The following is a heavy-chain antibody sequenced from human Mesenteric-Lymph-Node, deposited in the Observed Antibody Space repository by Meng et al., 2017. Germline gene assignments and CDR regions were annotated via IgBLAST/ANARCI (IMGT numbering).Heavy chain of an antibody. CDR3: ARGDYYDSSGYYYLHY. CDR1: GGSMGSGKYY. J-gene: IGHJ4*02. CDR2: IHHSGSA. D-gene: IGHD3-22*01. V-gene: IGHV4-30-4*01. Sequence: QAPLPEAGPGLVEPSQTLSLTCTVSGGSMGSGKYYWSWIRQPPGKGLEWIGYIHHSGSAYYNPSLKSRVSISVDTSKNQFSLKLSSVTAADTAVYYCARGDYYDSSGYYYLHYWGQGTLVTVSS.